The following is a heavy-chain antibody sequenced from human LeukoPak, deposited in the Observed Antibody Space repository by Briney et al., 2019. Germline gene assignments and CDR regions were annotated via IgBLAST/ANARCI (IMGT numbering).Heavy chain of an antibody. CDR3: ARAGSGFDY. Sequence: GGSLRLSCVASGFTFSSYWMHWVRQAPGKGLEWVSRIDFETDTTTYAGSVKGRFTISRDNTKNTLYLQMDSLRDEDAAVYYCARAGSGFDYWGQGTLVTVTS. D-gene: IGHD2-15*01. J-gene: IGHJ4*02. CDR1: GFTFSSYW. CDR2: IDFETDTT. V-gene: IGHV3-74*01.